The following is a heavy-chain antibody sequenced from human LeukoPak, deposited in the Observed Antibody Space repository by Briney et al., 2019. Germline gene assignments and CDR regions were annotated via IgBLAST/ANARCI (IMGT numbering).Heavy chain of an antibody. Sequence: PSETLSLTCSVFGDSISSNYWSWIRQPPGKGLEWIGYIYYSGSTNYNPSLKSRVTISVDTSKNQFSLKLSSVTAADTAVYYCARLWRVGATPFDYWGQGTLVTVSS. D-gene: IGHD1-26*01. CDR1: GDSISSNY. CDR3: ARLWRVGATPFDY. J-gene: IGHJ4*02. V-gene: IGHV4-59*01. CDR2: IYYSGST.